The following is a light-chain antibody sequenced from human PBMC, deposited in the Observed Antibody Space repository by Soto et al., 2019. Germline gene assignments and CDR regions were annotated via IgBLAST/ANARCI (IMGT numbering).Light chain of an antibody. CDR1: RYNIGNNY. CDR2: DNN. CDR3: GAWDSSLSAYV. Sequence: QSLLTQPPSVSAAPGQKVTISCSGSRYNIGNNYVSWYQQLPGTAPKLLIYDNNKRPPGIPDRFSGSKSGTSATLGITGLQTGDEADYYCGAWDSSLSAYVFATGTKVTV. J-gene: IGLJ1*01. V-gene: IGLV1-51*01.